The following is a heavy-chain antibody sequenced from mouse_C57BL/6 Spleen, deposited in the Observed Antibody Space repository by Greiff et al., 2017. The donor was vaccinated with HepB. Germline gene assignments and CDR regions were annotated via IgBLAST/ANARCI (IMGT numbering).Heavy chain of an antibody. CDR2: IDPSDSET. CDR3: ASSYYGSSYWYFDV. V-gene: IGHV1-52*01. D-gene: IGHD1-1*01. Sequence: QVQLQQPGAELVRPGSSVKLSCKASGYTFTSYWMHWVKQRPIQGLEWIGNIDPSDSETHYNQKFKDKATLTVDKSSSTAYMQLSRLTSVDSAVYYCASSYYGSSYWYFDVWGTGTTVTVAS. J-gene: IGHJ1*03. CDR1: GYTFTSYW.